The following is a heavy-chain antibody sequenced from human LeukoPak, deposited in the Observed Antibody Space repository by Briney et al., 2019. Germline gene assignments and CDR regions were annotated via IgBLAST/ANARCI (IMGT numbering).Heavy chain of an antibody. CDR1: GYSFSSYW. D-gene: IGHD3-16*01. J-gene: IGHJ4*02. Sequence: GESLKISCKGSGYSFSSYWIGWVRQMPGKGPEWMVIIYPGDSDIKYCPSFEGQVTISADKSNSTAYLQWSSLKASDTAMYYCARRSSSGGYYFDYWGQGTLVTVSS. CDR2: IYPGDSDI. CDR3: ARRSSSGGYYFDY. V-gene: IGHV5-51*01.